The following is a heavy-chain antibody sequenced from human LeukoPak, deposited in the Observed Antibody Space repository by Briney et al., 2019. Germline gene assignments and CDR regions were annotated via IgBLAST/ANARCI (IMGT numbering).Heavy chain of an antibody. D-gene: IGHD3-3*01. CDR3: ARGPYYDFWSGYPGS. CDR2: ISNDGRNK. J-gene: IGHJ5*02. CDR1: GFTFSSYA. Sequence: GGSLRLSCAASGFTFSSYAMHWVRQVPGKGLEWVAVISNDGRNKYYAESVKGRFTISRDNSKNTLYLQMNSLRAEDTAVYYCARGPYYDFWSGYPGSWGQGTLVTVSS. V-gene: IGHV3-30*04.